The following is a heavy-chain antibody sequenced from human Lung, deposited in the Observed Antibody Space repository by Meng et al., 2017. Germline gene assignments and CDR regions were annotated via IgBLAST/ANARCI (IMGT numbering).Heavy chain of an antibody. CDR3: ASHVTMAGQRGFDY. Sequence: QVQLQESGPGLVKPTGTLSLTCSVSLGSITSSNWWSWVRQPPGKGLEWIGEISQSGRPNYDPSLRGRVTISVESNTQFSLKLSSVTAADTAVYYCASHVTMAGQRGFDYWGQGTLVTVSS. CDR2: ISQSGRP. CDR1: LGSITSSNW. V-gene: IGHV4-4*02. D-gene: IGHD6-19*01. J-gene: IGHJ4*02.